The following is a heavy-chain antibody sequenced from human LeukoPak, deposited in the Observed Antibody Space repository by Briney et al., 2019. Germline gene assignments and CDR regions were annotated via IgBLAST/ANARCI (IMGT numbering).Heavy chain of an antibody. CDR1: GFTFSSYW. J-gene: IGHJ6*03. Sequence: GGSLRLSCAASGFTFSSYWMSWVRQAPGKGLEWVSAISGSGGSTYYADSVKGRFTISRDNSKNTLYLQMNSLRAEDTAVYYCAKDPRTYLYYYYYMDVWGKGTTVTVSS. V-gene: IGHV3-23*01. D-gene: IGHD3/OR15-3a*01. CDR3: AKDPRTYLYYYYYMDV. CDR2: ISGSGGST.